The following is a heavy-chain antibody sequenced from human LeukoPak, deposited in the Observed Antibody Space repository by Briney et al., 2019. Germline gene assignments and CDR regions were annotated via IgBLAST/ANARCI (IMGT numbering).Heavy chain of an antibody. J-gene: IGHJ4*02. CDR2: ITGSGNTK. CDR1: GFTINNYE. V-gene: IGHV3-48*03. CDR3: ARRGLYSSSPILTV. D-gene: IGHD6-13*01. Sequence: SLRLSCAAGGFTINNYELNWVREAPREGLERVSYITGSGNTKYYADSVKGRFTISGYNAKRSLYLQMNSLRGEDTAVYYCARRGLYSSSPILTVWGQGTLVTVSS.